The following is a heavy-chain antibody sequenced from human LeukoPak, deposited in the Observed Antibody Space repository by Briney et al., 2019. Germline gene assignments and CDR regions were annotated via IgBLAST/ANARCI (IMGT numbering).Heavy chain of an antibody. CDR1: GFTFSSYG. D-gene: IGHD3-10*01. Sequence: GGSLRLSCAASGFTFSSYGMHWVRQAPGKGLEWVAFIRYDGSNKYYADSVKGRFTISRDNSKNTLYLQMNSLRAEDTAVYYCAKDILLWFGELFGQIDYWGQGTLVTVSS. V-gene: IGHV3-30*02. CDR2: IRYDGSNK. CDR3: AKDILLWFGELFGQIDY. J-gene: IGHJ4*02.